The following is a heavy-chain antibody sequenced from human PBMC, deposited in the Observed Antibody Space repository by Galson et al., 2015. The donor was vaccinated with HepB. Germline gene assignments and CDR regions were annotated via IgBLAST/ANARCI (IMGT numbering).Heavy chain of an antibody. CDR1: GFTFNNYW. CDR2: ISSSSSYI. Sequence: SLRLSCAASGFTFNNYWMTWVRQAPGKGLEWVSSISSSSSYIYYADSVKGRFTISRDNAKNSLYLQMNSLRAEDTAVYYCARDLSYYDSRGGYWGQGTLVTVSS. J-gene: IGHJ4*02. V-gene: IGHV3-21*01. D-gene: IGHD3-22*01. CDR3: ARDLSYYDSRGGY.